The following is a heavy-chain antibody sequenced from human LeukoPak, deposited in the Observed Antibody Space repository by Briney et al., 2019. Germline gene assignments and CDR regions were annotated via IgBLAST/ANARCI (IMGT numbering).Heavy chain of an antibody. J-gene: IGHJ4*02. CDR1: GGSISSYY. D-gene: IGHD6-13*01. Sequence: PSETLCLTCTVSGGSISSYYWSWVRQPPGKGLEWIGRISTSGSTNYNPSPKSRVTMSVDTSKKQFSLKRSSVTAPDTPVYYCVRGVRSSCLDYWGQGTLVTVSS. CDR3: VRGVRSSCLDY. V-gene: IGHV4-4*07. CDR2: ISTSGST.